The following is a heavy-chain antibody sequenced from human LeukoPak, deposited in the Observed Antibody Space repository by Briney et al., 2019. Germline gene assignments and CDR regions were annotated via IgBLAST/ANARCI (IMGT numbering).Heavy chain of an antibody. CDR1: GGTFSSYT. CDR2: IIPILGIA. Sequence: ASVKVSCKASGGTFSSYTISWVRQAPGQGLEWMGRIIPILGIANYAQKFQGRVTITAGKSTSTAYMELSSLRSEDTAVYYCARVGDYGDYEDYYYGMDVWGQGTTVTVSS. CDR3: ARVGDYGDYEDYYYGMDV. D-gene: IGHD4-17*01. J-gene: IGHJ6*02. V-gene: IGHV1-69*02.